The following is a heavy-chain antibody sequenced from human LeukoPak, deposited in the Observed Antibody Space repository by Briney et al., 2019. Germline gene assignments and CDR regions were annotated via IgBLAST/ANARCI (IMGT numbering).Heavy chain of an antibody. J-gene: IGHJ4*02. V-gene: IGHV3-30*18. Sequence: PGGSLRLSCAASGFTFSSYGMNWVRQAPGKGLEWVAVTSYDGSNKYYADSVKGRFTISRDNSKNTLYLQMNSLRAEDTAVYYCAKDILPRDYGDYAGVVWGQGTLVTVSS. CDR2: TSYDGSNK. CDR3: AKDILPRDYGDYAGVV. D-gene: IGHD4-17*01. CDR1: GFTFSSYG.